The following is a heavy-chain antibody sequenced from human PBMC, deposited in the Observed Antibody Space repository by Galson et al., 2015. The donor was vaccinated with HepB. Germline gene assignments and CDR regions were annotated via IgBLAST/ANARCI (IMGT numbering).Heavy chain of an antibody. CDR3: AREGGTVTFDY. V-gene: IGHV3-30-3*01. CDR2: ISYDGSNK. CDR1: GFTFSSYA. J-gene: IGHJ4*02. D-gene: IGHD4-17*01. Sequence: SLRLSCAASGFTFSSYAMHWVRQAPGKGLEWVAVISYDGSNKYYADSVKGRFTISRDNSKNTLYLQMNSLRAEDTAVYYCAREGGTVTFDYWGQGTLVTVSS.